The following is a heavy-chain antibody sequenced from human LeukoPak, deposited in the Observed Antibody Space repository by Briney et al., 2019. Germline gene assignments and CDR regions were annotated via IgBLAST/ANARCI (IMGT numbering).Heavy chain of an antibody. CDR3: ARAVVPAAMNYYYYYYMDV. CDR2: ISSSSSYI. J-gene: IGHJ6*03. D-gene: IGHD2-2*01. V-gene: IGHV3-21*01. CDR1: GFTFSSYS. Sequence: GGSLRLSCAASGFTFSSYSMNWVRQAPGKGLEWVSSISSSSSYIYYADSVKGRFTISRDNAKNSLYLQMNSLRAEDTAVYYCARAVVPAAMNYYYYYYMDVWGKGTTVTVSS.